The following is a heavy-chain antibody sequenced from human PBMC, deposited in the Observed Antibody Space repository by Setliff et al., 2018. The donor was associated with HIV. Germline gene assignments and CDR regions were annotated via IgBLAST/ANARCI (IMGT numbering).Heavy chain of an antibody. Sequence: GASVKVSCKPSCYTFTSNGISWVRKAPGQGLEWMGWISAYNGNTNYAQTFQGRVTMTTYTFTSTAYMELRCLRSDDTAVYYCARDIASRYYYDSSGYPTVDYWGQGTLVTVSS. CDR1: CYTFTSNG. D-gene: IGHD3-22*01. V-gene: IGHV1-18*01. CDR3: ARDIASRYYYDSSGYPTVDY. CDR2: ISAYNGNT. J-gene: IGHJ4*02.